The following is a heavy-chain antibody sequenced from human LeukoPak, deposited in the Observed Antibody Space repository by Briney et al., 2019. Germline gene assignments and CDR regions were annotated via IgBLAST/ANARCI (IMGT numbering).Heavy chain of an antibody. J-gene: IGHJ4*02. CDR1: GGSLSSGDYY. V-gene: IGHV4-30-4*08. CDR3: ARFGGGNEGYYFDY. CDR2: IYYSGST. Sequence: SETLSLTCTVSGGSLSSGDYYWSWIRQPPGKGLEWIGYIYYSGSTYYNPSLKSRVTISVDTSKNQFSLKLSSVTAADTAVYYCARFGGGNEGYYFDYWGQGTLVTVSS. D-gene: IGHD2-15*01.